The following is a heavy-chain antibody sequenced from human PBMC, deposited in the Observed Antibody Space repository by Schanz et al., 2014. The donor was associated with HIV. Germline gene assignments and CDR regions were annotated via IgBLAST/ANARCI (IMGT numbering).Heavy chain of an antibody. V-gene: IGHV1-18*01. CDR3: ARGARYGMDV. CDR1: GGTFSIYA. J-gene: IGHJ6*02. Sequence: QVQLVQSGAEVKKPGSSVKVSCRASGGTFSIYAINWVRQAPGQGLEWMGWISGYNGNTNYAQKLQGRVTMTTDTYTSIAYMELRSLRFDDTAMYYCARGARYGMDVWGQGTTVTVSS. CDR2: ISGYNGNT.